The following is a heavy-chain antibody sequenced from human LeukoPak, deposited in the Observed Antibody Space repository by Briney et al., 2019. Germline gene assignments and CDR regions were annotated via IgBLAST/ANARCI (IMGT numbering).Heavy chain of an antibody. CDR3: ARVGYGSGIPYFDY. D-gene: IGHD3-10*01. Sequence: PGGSLRLSCAASGFTFSTYGMHWVRQAPGKGLEWVTSIHYDGTNKYYAEAVKGRFTISRDNSKNTLYLQMNSLRAEDTAVYYCARVGYGSGIPYFDYWGQGTLVTVSS. CDR1: GFTFSTYG. J-gene: IGHJ4*02. V-gene: IGHV3-30*02. CDR2: IHYDGTNK.